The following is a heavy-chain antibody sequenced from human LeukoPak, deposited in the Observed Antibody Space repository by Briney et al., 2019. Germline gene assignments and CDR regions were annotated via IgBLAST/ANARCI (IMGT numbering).Heavy chain of an antibody. V-gene: IGHV1-24*01. CDR1: GSSLSGLS. J-gene: IGHJ4*02. CDR2: FHPEDDEI. D-gene: IGHD3-22*01. Sequence: GASVKVSCTVSGSSLSGLSMHWVRHSPPKGLEWLGGFHPEDDEIIYAQNFQGRVTMTEDTSTDTAYMELRSLRSEDTAVYYCARDPALYYYDSSGPPFPDWGQGTLVTVSS. CDR3: ARDPALYYYDSSGPPFPD.